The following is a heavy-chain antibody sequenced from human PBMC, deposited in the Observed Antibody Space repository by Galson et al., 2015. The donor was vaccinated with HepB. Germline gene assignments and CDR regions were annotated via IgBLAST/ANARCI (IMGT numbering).Heavy chain of an antibody. D-gene: IGHD2-2*01. CDR2: IYFSGPT. V-gene: IGHV4-30-4*08. J-gene: IGHJ6*03. Sequence: SWVRQSPGKGLEWIAYIYFSGPTYYNPSLKSRVSMSVDTSKNQFSLRLNSVTAADTAVYYCARDPVLPAASIYYYYFMDVWGKGTTVIVSS. CDR3: ARDPVLPAASIYYYYFMDV.